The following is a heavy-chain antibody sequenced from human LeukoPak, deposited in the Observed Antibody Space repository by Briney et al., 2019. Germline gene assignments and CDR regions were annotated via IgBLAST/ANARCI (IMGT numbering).Heavy chain of an antibody. CDR3: ARSRETSMPGGN. V-gene: IGHV3-30-3*01. CDR1: GFTSSGFA. D-gene: IGHD2-2*01. J-gene: IGHJ4*02. CDR2: ISYDGSKE. Sequence: RGSLRHSCAQSGFTSSGFAFYSVRQAPGKGLGWVAVISYDGSKEYYADSAKGRFIISRDISKNTLYLQMNSLRAEDTAVYYCARSRETSMPGGNWGQGTLVTVSS.